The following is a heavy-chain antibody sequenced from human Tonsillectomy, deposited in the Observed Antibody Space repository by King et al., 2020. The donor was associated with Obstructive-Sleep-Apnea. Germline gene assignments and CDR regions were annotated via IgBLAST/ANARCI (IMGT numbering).Heavy chain of an antibody. Sequence: VQLVESGGGLVKPGGSRRLSCAASRFTFSSYSMNWVRQAPGKGLEWVSSISSSSSYIYYADSVKGRFTISRDNAKHSRYLQMNSLRAEDTAVYYCSRGGYPDAFDIWGQGTMVTVSS. D-gene: IGHD6-13*01. J-gene: IGHJ3*02. CDR3: SRGGYPDAFDI. CDR1: RFTFSSYS. V-gene: IGHV3-21*01. CDR2: ISSSSSYI.